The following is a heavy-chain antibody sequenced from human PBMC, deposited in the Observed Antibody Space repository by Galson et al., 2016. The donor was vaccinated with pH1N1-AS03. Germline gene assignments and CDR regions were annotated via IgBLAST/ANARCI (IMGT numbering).Heavy chain of an antibody. CDR1: GGSITSSSSY. CDR2: IHYRGTT. J-gene: IGHJ4*02. Sequence: SETLSLTCTVSGGSITSSSSYWGWIRQPPGKGLEWIGSIHYRGTTYYNTSLKSRITISVYTSKNQFSLRLSSLTAADTAVYYCARHAQDYLWGSYRYYDYWGLGTLVT. CDR3: ARHAQDYLWGSYRYYDY. V-gene: IGHV4-39*01. D-gene: IGHD3-16*02.